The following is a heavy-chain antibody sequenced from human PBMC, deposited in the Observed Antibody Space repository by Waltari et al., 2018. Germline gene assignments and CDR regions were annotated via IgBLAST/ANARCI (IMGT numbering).Heavy chain of an antibody. Sequence: QVQLVESGGGVVQPGRSLRLSCAGSGFTFNNHAMHWVRQAPGKGLEWVAVISYDGSNKYYADSVKGRFTISRDNSKNTLYLQMNSLRAEDTAVYYCAREGTTVTLDYWGQGTLVTVSS. D-gene: IGHD4-17*01. V-gene: IGHV3-30-3*01. CDR3: AREGTTVTLDY. J-gene: IGHJ4*02. CDR2: ISYDGSNK. CDR1: GFTFNNHA.